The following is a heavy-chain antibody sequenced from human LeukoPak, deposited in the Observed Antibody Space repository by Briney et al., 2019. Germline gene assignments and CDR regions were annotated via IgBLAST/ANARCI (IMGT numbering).Heavy chain of an antibody. Sequence: GASVKVSCKPSGYTFTDFYIHWVRQAPGQGLEYMGRINTHNGGTVYALQFQGRVTMTGDTSISTAYMDLSSLRSDDTAVYYCARGGGTEWLLVPFEYWGQGTLVTVSS. CDR1: GYTFTDFY. CDR3: ARGGGTEWLLVPFEY. J-gene: IGHJ4*02. CDR2: INTHNGGT. V-gene: IGHV1-2*06. D-gene: IGHD3-22*01.